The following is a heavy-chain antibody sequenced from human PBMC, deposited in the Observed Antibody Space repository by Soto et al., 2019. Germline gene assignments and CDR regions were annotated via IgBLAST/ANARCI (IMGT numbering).Heavy chain of an antibody. CDR1: GGTFSSYA. J-gene: IGHJ5*02. CDR2: IIPIFGTA. V-gene: IGHV1-69*13. CDR3: ARIGILTGSGNWFDP. D-gene: IGHD3-9*01. Sequence: LVKVSCKASGGTFSSYAISWVRQAPGQGLEWMGGIIPIFGTANYAQKFQGRVTITADESTSTAYMELSSLRSEDTAVYYCARIGILTGSGNWFDPWGQGTLVTVSS.